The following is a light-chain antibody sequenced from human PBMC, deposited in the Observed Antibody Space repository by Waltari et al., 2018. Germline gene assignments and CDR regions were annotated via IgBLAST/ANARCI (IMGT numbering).Light chain of an antibody. CDR1: QSISRY. V-gene: IGKV3-20*01. CDR2: DAS. Sequence: IMLTQSPGTLSLSPGERATLSCRASQSISRYLAWYQQKPGQAPRRLIYDASTRATGIPDRFSGSGSGTDFSLTISRLEPEDFAVYYCQKYGSLPATFGQGTKVEIK. J-gene: IGKJ1*01. CDR3: QKYGSLPAT.